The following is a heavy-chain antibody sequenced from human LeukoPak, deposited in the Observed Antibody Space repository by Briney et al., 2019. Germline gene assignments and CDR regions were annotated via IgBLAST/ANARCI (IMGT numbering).Heavy chain of an antibody. V-gene: IGHV1-2*02. J-gene: IGHJ4*02. CDR3: ARVPDYSLNPYYFDY. CDR2: INPNSGGT. Sequence: ASVKVSCKASGYTFTGYYMHWVRQAPGQGLEWMGWINPNSGGTNSAQKFQGRVTMTRDTSISTAYMELSSLRSEDTAVYYCARVPDYSLNPYYFDYWGQGTLVTVSS. D-gene: IGHD4-11*01. CDR1: GYTFTGYY.